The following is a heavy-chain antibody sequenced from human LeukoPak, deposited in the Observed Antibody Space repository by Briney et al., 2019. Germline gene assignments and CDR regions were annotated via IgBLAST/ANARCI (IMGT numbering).Heavy chain of an antibody. Sequence: GGSLRLSCAASGFTFSSYGMHWVRQAPGKGLEWVAVISYDGSNEYYADSVKGRFTISRDNSKNTLYLQMNSLRAEDTAVYYCAKLKDRGYYDFWSGSDDAFDIWGQGTMVTVSS. D-gene: IGHD3-3*01. V-gene: IGHV3-30*18. CDR3: AKLKDRGYYDFWSGSDDAFDI. CDR1: GFTFSSYG. CDR2: ISYDGSNE. J-gene: IGHJ3*02.